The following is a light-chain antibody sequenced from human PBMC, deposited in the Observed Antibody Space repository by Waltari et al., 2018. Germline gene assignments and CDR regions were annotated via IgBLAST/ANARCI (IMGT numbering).Light chain of an antibody. CDR1: PGISSY. J-gene: IGKJ4*01. CDR2: AAS. CDR3: QQYYSYPLT. V-gene: IGKV1-8*01. Sequence: AIRMTQSPSSLSASTGDRVTITCRASPGISSYLAWYQQKPGKAPKLLIYAASTLQSGVPSRFSGSGSGTDFTLTISCLQSEDFATYYCQQYYSYPLTFGGGTKVEIK.